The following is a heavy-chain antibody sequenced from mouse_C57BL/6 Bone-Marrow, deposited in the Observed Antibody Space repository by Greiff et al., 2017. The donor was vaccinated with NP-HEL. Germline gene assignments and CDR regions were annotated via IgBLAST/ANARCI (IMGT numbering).Heavy chain of an antibody. CDR3: ARSIYYDYADEAFLARDY. V-gene: IGHV7-3*01. Sequence: EVKLMESGAGLVQPGGSLSLSCAASGFTFTGYYMSWVRQPPGKALEWLGFIRNKASGYTTEYGASVKGRFTISKDNSKTILYLQLNALRAEDSATYYCARSIYYDYADEAFLARDYWGQGTSATVSS. CDR1: GFTFTGYY. J-gene: IGHJ4*01. D-gene: IGHD2-4*01. CDR2: IRNKASGYTT.